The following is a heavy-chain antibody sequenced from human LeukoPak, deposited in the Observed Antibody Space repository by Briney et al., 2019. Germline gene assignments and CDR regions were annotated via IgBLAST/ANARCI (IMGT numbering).Heavy chain of an antibody. D-gene: IGHD6-19*01. CDR3: ARDPRYSSGS. J-gene: IGHJ4*02. Sequence: PGGSLRLSCAASGFTFSRYWMRGVGQAPGKGGEGVANIKQEGREKYYVDSVKGRFTISRDNANISLYLQISSLRAEDTAVYYCARDPRYSSGSWGQGTLVTVSS. V-gene: IGHV3-7*01. CDR2: IKQEGREK. CDR1: GFTFSRYW.